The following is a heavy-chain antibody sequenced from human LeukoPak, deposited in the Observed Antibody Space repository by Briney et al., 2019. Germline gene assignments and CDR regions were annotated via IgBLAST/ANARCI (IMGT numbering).Heavy chain of an antibody. Sequence: VASVTVSCTASGYTFTSYGISWVRQAPGQGLEWMGWISAYNGNTNYAQKPQGRVTMTTDTSTSTAYMELRSLRSDDTAVYYCARFSSTSDNYYYYGMDVWGQGTTVTVSS. V-gene: IGHV1-18*01. CDR3: ARFSSTSDNYYYYGMDV. D-gene: IGHD2-2*01. J-gene: IGHJ6*02. CDR1: GYTFTSYG. CDR2: ISAYNGNT.